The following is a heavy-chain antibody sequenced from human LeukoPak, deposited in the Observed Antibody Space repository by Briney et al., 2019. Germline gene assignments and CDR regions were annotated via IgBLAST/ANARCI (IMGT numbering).Heavy chain of an antibody. Sequence: PGGSLRLSCAASGYTFSTYWMHWVRHAPGKGLVWVSRLNRDGSTTNYADSVKGRFTVSRDNAKNMLYLQMSSLRADDSAVYYCVRTPVDSSGWYTNGMDVWGQGTTVTVSS. D-gene: IGHD6-19*01. J-gene: IGHJ6*02. V-gene: IGHV3-74*01. CDR3: VRTPVDSSGWYTNGMDV. CDR2: LNRDGSTT. CDR1: GYTFSTYW.